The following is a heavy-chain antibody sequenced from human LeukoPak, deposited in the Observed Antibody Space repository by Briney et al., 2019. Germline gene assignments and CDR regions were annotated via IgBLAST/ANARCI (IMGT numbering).Heavy chain of an antibody. J-gene: IGHJ4*02. V-gene: IGHV4-34*01. Sequence: PSETLSLTCAVYGGSFSGYYWSWIRQPPGKGLEWIGEINHSGSTNYNPSLKGRVTISVDTSKNQFSLKLSSVTAADTAVYYCARGRYYYDSSGYYVRKRPYYFDYWGQGTLVTVSS. CDR3: ARGRYYYDSSGYYVRKRPYYFDY. D-gene: IGHD3-22*01. CDR2: INHSGST. CDR1: GGSFSGYY.